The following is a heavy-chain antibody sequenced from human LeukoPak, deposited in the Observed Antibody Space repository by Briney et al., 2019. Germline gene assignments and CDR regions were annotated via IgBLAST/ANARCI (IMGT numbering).Heavy chain of an antibody. CDR1: GGSVSGGSYY. CDR3: AREPYAEEFDY. Sequence: ETLSLTCTVSGGSVSGGSYYWSWIRQPPGKGLEWVANIKQDGSEKYYVDSVKGRFTISRDNAKNSLYLQMNSLRAEDTAVYYCAREPYAEEFDYWGQGTLVTVSS. D-gene: IGHD4-17*01. CDR2: IKQDGSEK. V-gene: IGHV3-7*04. J-gene: IGHJ4*02.